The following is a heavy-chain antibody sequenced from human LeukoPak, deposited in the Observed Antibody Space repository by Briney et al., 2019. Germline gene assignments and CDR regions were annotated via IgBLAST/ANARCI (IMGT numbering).Heavy chain of an antibody. CDR1: GGSLSGYY. V-gene: IGHV4-34*01. CDR3: AGGMVGATAVDY. D-gene: IGHD1-26*01. J-gene: IGHJ4*02. CDR2: INHSGST. Sequence: SETLSLTCAVYGGSLSGYYWSWIRQPPGKGLEWIGEINHSGSTNYNPSLKSRVTISVDTSKNQFSLKLSSVTAADTAVYYCAGGMVGATAVDYWGQGTLVTVSS.